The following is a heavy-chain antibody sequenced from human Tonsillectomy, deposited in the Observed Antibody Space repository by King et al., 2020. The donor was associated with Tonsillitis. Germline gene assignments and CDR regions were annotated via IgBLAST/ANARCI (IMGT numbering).Heavy chain of an antibody. CDR1: GGSISSGGYS. CDR3: AGMVIVAAIPD. D-gene: IGHD5-12*01. CDR2: IYHSGST. Sequence: QLQESGSGLVKPSQTLSLTCAVSGGSISSGGYSWSWIRQPPGQGLEWIGYIYHSGSTYYNPSLKSRVTVSVDRSKNQFSLKLSSVTAADTAVYYCAGMVIVAAIPDWGQGTLVTVSS. V-gene: IGHV4-30-2*01. J-gene: IGHJ4*02.